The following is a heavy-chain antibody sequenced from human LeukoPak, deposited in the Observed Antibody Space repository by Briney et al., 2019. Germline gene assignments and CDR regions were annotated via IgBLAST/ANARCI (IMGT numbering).Heavy chain of an antibody. CDR2: ISGSGGRI. Sequence: GGSLRLSCVASGFAFNNAWMIWVRQAPGKGPEWVSAISGSGGRIYYGASVKGRFTISRDNSKNTLYLQMSSLRAGDTAVYYCAKSIRGLPGAFDIWGQGTMVTVST. CDR3: AKSIRGLPGAFDI. D-gene: IGHD3-16*01. J-gene: IGHJ3*02. V-gene: IGHV3-23*01. CDR1: GFAFNNAW.